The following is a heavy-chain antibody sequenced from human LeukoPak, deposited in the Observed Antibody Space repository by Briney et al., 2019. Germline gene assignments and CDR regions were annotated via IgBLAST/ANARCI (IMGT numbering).Heavy chain of an antibody. CDR3: TRVGYIDEGIDY. CDR2: IKQDGSKK. CDR1: GFPFSSYW. D-gene: IGHD5-24*01. J-gene: IGHJ4*02. V-gene: IGHV3-7*04. Sequence: GGSLRLSCVASGFPFSSYWMTWVRQAPGKGLGWVANIKQDGSKKSYVDSVKGRFTISRDNAKNSLYLQMNSLRAEDTAIYYCTRVGYIDEGIDYWGQGTLVTVSS.